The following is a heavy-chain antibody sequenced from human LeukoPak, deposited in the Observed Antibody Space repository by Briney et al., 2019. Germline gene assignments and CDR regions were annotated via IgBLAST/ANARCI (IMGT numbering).Heavy chain of an antibody. V-gene: IGHV3-30*02. Sequence: GGSLRLSCAVSGLTFSSYNMNWVRQAPGKGLEWVAFISYDGSNKYYADSVKGRFTISRDNSKNTLFLQMNSLRTEDTAVYYCATYGDYVGGAFDYWGQGTLVTVSS. CDR2: ISYDGSNK. CDR3: ATYGDYVGGAFDY. CDR1: GLTFSSYN. D-gene: IGHD4-17*01. J-gene: IGHJ4*02.